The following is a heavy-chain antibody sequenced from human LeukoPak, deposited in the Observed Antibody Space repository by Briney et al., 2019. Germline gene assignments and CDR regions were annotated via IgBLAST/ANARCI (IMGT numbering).Heavy chain of an antibody. CDR3: ACGYQSYYFDY. Sequence: GESLKISCKSSGYSFTNYWIGWGRQMPGKGLEWMGIVYPGDSDTRYSPSFQGQVTISADKSIRTAYLQWSSLKASDTAMYYCACGYQSYYFDYWGQGTLVTVSS. CDR2: VYPGDSDT. CDR1: GYSFTNYW. D-gene: IGHD5-18*01. J-gene: IGHJ4*02. V-gene: IGHV5-51*01.